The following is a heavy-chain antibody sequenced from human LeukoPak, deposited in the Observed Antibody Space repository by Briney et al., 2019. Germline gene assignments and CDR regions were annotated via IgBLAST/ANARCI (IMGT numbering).Heavy chain of an antibody. V-gene: IGHV1-69*13. J-gene: IGHJ5*02. Sequence: SVKVSCKASGGTFSSYAISWVRQAPGQGLEWMGGIIPIFGTANYAQKFQGRVTITADESTSTAYMELSSLRSEYTAVYYCARVGGYYGSGSRNWFDPWGQGTLVTVSS. CDR2: IIPIFGTA. D-gene: IGHD3-10*01. CDR3: ARVGGYYGSGSRNWFDP. CDR1: GGTFSSYA.